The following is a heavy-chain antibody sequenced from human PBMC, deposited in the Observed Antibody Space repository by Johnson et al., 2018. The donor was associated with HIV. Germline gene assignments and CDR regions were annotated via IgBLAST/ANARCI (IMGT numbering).Heavy chain of an antibody. J-gene: IGHJ3*02. Sequence: VQLVESGGGVVQPGRSLRLSCAASGFTFSSYWMHWVRQAPGKGLVWVSRISSDGSSTYYADSVKGRFTISRDNAKNTMFVQMNSLRAEDTAVYYCAKEGEAFDIWGQGTMVTVSS. CDR2: ISSDGSST. D-gene: IGHD3-16*01. CDR3: AKEGEAFDI. V-gene: IGHV3-74*01. CDR1: GFTFSSYW.